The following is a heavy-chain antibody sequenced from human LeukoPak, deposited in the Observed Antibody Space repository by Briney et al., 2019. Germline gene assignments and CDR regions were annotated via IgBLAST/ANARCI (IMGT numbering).Heavy chain of an antibody. V-gene: IGHV3-7*01. D-gene: IGHD3-22*01. CDR2: INQDGSLK. J-gene: IGHJ4*02. Sequence: GGSLRLSCVTSGFTFRSYWLEWVRQAPGKGLEWVANINQDGSLKNYVDSVKGRFTISRDNAKNSLYLQMSSLRAEDTAVYYCTKYYDNSGYSDYWGQGTLLTVSS. CDR3: TKYYDNSGYSDY. CDR1: GFTFRSYW.